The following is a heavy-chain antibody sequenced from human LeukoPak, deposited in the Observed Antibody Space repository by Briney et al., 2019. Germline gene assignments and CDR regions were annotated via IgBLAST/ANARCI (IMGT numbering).Heavy chain of an antibody. CDR2: ISYDGSNK. CDR3: ARAFAVVVAATDY. Sequence: PGGSLRLSCAASGFTFSSYAMHWVRRAPGKGRGWVAVISYDGSNKYYADSVKGRFTISRDNSKNTLYLQMNSLRAEDTAVYYCARAFAVVVAATDYWGQGTLVTVSS. D-gene: IGHD2-15*01. V-gene: IGHV3-30-3*01. J-gene: IGHJ4*02. CDR1: GFTFSSYA.